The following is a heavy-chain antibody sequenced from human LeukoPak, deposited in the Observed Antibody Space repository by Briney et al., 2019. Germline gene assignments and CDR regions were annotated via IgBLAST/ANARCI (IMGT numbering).Heavy chain of an antibody. V-gene: IGHV3-21*01. CDR2: ISSSSSYI. Sequence: GGSLRLSCAASGFTFSSYSMNWVRQAPGKGLEWVSSISSSSSYIYYADSVKGRFTISRDDAKNSLYLQMNSLRAEDTAVYYCARDLTSYYDILTGYSPYGMDVWGQGTTVTVSS. D-gene: IGHD3-9*01. J-gene: IGHJ6*02. CDR3: ARDLTSYYDILTGYSPYGMDV. CDR1: GFTFSSYS.